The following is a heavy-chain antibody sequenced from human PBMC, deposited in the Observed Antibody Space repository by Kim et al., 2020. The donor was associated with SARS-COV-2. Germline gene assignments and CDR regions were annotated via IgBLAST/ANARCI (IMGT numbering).Heavy chain of an antibody. J-gene: IGHJ4*02. Sequence: GGSLRLSCAASGFTFSTYSMNWVRQAPGKGLEWVSSISGSSSYIYYADSVKGRFTISRDNAKNSLYLQMNSLRAEDTAVYYCARVPHLGEWLLRTNYYFAYWGQGTLVTVSS. D-gene: IGHD3-3*01. V-gene: IGHV3-21*01. CDR2: ISGSSSYI. CDR1: GFTFSTYS. CDR3: ARVPHLGEWLLRTNYYFAY.